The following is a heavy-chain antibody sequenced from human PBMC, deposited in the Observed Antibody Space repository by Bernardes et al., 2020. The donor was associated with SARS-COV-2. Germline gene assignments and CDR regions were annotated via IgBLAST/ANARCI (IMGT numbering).Heavy chain of an antibody. CDR2: ISGYNGNK. J-gene: IGHJ6*02. D-gene: IGHD3-10*01. Sequence: ASVKVSCKASGYTSTSYGISWVRQAPGQGLEWMGWISGYNGNKNYAQNFQGRVTMTTDTSTSTAYMELRSLRSDDTAVYYCARDQAYYYGSGSYRPYGMDVWGQGTTVTVSS. CDR1: GYTSTSYG. CDR3: ARDQAYYYGSGSYRPYGMDV. V-gene: IGHV1-18*01.